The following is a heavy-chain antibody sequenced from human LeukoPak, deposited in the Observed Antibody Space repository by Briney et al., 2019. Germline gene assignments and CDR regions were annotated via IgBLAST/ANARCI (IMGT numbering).Heavy chain of an antibody. CDR1: GGSISSYY. CDR3: ARDRGLPRDAFDI. J-gene: IGHJ3*02. V-gene: IGHV4-59*12. Sequence: SETLSLTCTVSGGSISSYYWSWIRQPPGKGLEWIGYIYYSGSTCYNPSLKSRVTISVDTSKSQFSLKLSSVTAADTAVYYCARDRGLPRDAFDIWGQGTMVTVSS. CDR2: IYYSGST.